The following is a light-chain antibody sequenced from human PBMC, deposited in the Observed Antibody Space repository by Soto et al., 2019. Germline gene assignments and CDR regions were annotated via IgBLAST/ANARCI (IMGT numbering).Light chain of an antibody. V-gene: IGKV3-15*01. CDR1: QGINNN. J-gene: IGKJ4*01. Sequence: EIVVTQSPATLSVSPGERATLFCRASQGINNNLAWHQQRPGQAPRLLIYGASTRAPGIPARFSGSGSGTDFTLTISSLQSEDFAVYHCQHCTNLPLSFGGGSKVEI. CDR3: QHCTNLPLS. CDR2: GAS.